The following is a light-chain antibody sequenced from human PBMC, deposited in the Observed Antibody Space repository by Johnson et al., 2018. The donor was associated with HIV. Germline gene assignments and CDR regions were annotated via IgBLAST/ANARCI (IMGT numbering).Light chain of an antibody. CDR2: DND. J-gene: IGLJ1*01. CDR1: SSNIGNNY. CDR3: GTWDTSAAFF. Sequence: QSVLTQPPSVSAAPGQKVTISCSGSSSNIGNNYVSWYQQVPGTAPKLLIYDNDERPSGIPDRFSGSKSGASATLGITGLQTGDEANYYCGTWDTSAAFFFRSGTKVTVL. V-gene: IGLV1-51*01.